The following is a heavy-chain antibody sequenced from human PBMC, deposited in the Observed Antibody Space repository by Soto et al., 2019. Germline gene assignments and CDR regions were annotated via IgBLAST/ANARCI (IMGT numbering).Heavy chain of an antibody. J-gene: IGHJ4*02. V-gene: IGHV3-48*01. D-gene: IGHD3-10*01. Sequence: EVQLVESGGGLVQPGGSLRLSCAASGFTFSSYSMNWVRQAPGKGLEWVSYISSSSSTIYYADSVKGRFTISRDHAKNAMYLKMISMRAEKRAVYYCARGLSLYGSVSYDYWGQGTLVTVSS. CDR3: ARGLSLYGSVSYDY. CDR2: ISSSSSTI. CDR1: GFTFSSYS.